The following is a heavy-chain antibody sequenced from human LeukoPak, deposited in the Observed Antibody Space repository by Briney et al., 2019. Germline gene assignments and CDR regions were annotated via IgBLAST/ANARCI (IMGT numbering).Heavy chain of an antibody. CDR2: INHSGST. CDR3: ARRRDGYRATYYYYMDV. D-gene: IGHD5-24*01. Sequence: PSETLSLTCAVYGGSFSGYYWSWIRQPPGKGLEWIGEINHSGSTNYNPSLKSRVTISVDTSKNQFSLKLSSVTAADTAVYYCARRRDGYRATYYYYMDVWGKGTTVTISS. J-gene: IGHJ6*03. CDR1: GGSFSGYY. V-gene: IGHV4-34*01.